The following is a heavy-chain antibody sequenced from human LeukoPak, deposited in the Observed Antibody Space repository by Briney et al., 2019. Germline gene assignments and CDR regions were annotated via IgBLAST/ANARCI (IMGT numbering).Heavy chain of an antibody. D-gene: IGHD2-15*01. CDR3: AKQLGYCSDGSCYFPY. V-gene: IGHV3-7*03. CDR2: IKQDGSEK. Sequence: GGSLRLSCAVSGFTFSSYWMSWVRQAPGKGLEWVANIKQDGSEKYYVDSVKGRFTISRDNAKNSLYLQINSLRAEDTAVYYCAKQLGYCSDGSCYFPYWGQGTLVTVSS. J-gene: IGHJ4*02. CDR1: GFTFSSYW.